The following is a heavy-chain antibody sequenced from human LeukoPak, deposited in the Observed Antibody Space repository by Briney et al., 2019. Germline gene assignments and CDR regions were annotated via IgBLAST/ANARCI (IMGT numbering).Heavy chain of an antibody. CDR2: ISSSSSYI. CDR3: ARDYYYDSSGAPPTY. J-gene: IGHJ4*02. V-gene: IGHV3-21*01. CDR1: GGSFSGYY. D-gene: IGHD3-22*01. Sequence: PSETLSLTCAVYGGSFSGYYWSWIRQPPGKGLEWVSSISSSSSYIYYADSVKGRFTISRDNAKNSLYLQMNSLRAEDTAVYYCARDYYYDSSGAPPTYWGQGTLVTVSS.